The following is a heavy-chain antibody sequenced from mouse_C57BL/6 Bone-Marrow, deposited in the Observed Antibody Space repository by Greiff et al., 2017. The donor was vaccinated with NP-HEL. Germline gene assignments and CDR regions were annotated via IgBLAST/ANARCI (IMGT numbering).Heavy chain of an antibody. J-gene: IGHJ3*01. CDR1: GYAFSSYW. D-gene: IGHD2-4*01. CDR3: ARIYYDYDAWFAY. V-gene: IGHV1-80*01. Sequence: VQLQQSGAELVKPGASVKISCKASGYAFSSYWMNWVKQRPGKGLEWIGQIYPGDGDTNYNGKFKGKATLTADKSSSTAYMQLSSLTSEDSAVYFCARIYYDYDAWFAYWGQGTLVTVSA. CDR2: IYPGDGDT.